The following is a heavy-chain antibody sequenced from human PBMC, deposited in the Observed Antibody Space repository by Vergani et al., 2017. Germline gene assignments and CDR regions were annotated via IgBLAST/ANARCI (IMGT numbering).Heavy chain of an antibody. CDR2: INHSGST. V-gene: IGHV4-34*01. CDR1: GGSFSGYY. Sequence: QVQLQQWGAGLLKPSETLSLTCAVYGGSFSGYYWSWIRQPPGKGLEWIGEINHSGSTNYNPSLKSRVTISVDTSQNQFSLMLSSVTAADTAVYYCARETPSSGAPGYQLFLSYYYYYMDVWGKGTTVTVSS. CDR3: ARETPSSGAPGYQLFLSYYYYYMDV. J-gene: IGHJ6*03. D-gene: IGHD2-2*01.